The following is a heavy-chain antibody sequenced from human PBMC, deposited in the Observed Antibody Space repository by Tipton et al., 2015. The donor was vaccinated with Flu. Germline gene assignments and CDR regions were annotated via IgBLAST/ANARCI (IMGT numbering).Heavy chain of an antibody. D-gene: IGHD2-2*01. CDR3: ARAIGLCSNIKCAEAFDI. Sequence: TLSLTCAVSGGSISDSTHYWGWIRQPPGKGLEWVGSIYSSGITQYNPSLNSRVTMSLDATKNEFSLKLTTVTAADTAVYYCARAIGLCSNIKCAEAFDIRDQGTMVTVSS. CDR2: IYSSGIT. V-gene: IGHV4-39*07. CDR1: GGSISDSTHY. J-gene: IGHJ3*02.